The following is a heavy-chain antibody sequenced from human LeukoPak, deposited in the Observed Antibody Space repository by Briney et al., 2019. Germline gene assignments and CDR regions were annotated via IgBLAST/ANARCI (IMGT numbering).Heavy chain of an antibody. Sequence: PGGSLRLSCAASGFTFSSYSMNWVRQAPGKGLEWVSSISSSSSYIYYADSVKGRFTTSRDNAKNSLYLQMNSLRAEDTAVYYCARDISYYGSGRPDVWGKGTTVTVSS. CDR1: GFTFSSYS. D-gene: IGHD3-10*01. V-gene: IGHV3-21*01. CDR3: ARDISYYGSGRPDV. J-gene: IGHJ6*04. CDR2: ISSSSSYI.